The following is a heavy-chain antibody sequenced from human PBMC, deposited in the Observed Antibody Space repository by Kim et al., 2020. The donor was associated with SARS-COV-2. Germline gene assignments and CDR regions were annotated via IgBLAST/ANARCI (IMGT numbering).Heavy chain of an antibody. V-gene: IGHV3-33*01. CDR3: ARELLVYIDY. J-gene: IGHJ4*02. CDR2: IWYDGSNK. Sequence: GGSLRLSCAASGFTFSSYGMHWVRQAPGKGLEWVAVIWYDGSNKYYADSAKGRFTISRANSKNTQYLQMNSLRAEDTAADYCARELLVYIDYYGKGTLGT. CDR1: GFTFSSYG. D-gene: IGHD2-8*02.